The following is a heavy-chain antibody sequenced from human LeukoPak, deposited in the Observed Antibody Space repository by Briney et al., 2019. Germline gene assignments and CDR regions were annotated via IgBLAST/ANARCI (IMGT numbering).Heavy chain of an antibody. CDR2: IYYSGST. CDR1: GGSISSYY. CDR3: ARDSSYDSSGYYYPDAFDV. V-gene: IGHV4-59*01. J-gene: IGHJ3*01. D-gene: IGHD3-22*01. Sequence: PSETLSLTCTVSGGSISSYYWSWIRQPPGKGLEWIGYIYYSGSTNYNPSLKSRVTISVDTSKNQFSLKLSSVTAADTAVYYCARDSSYDSSGYYYPDAFDVWGQGTMVTVSS.